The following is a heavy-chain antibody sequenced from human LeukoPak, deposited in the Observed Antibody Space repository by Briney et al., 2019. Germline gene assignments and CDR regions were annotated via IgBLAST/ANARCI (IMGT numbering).Heavy chain of an antibody. Sequence: GGSLRLSCAASGFTFSSYSMNWVRQAPGKGLEWVSSISSSSSYIYYADSVKGRFTISRDNAKSSLYLQMNSLRAEDTAVYYCARDSSYYDSSGYGNDYWGQGTLVTVSS. V-gene: IGHV3-21*01. J-gene: IGHJ4*02. CDR3: ARDSSYYDSSGYGNDY. CDR1: GFTFSSYS. CDR2: ISSSSSYI. D-gene: IGHD3-22*01.